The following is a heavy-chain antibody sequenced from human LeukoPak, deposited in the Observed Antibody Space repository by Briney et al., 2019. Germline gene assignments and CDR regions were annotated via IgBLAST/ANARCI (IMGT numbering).Heavy chain of an antibody. CDR2: IYYSGST. J-gene: IGHJ4*02. Sequence: SETLSLTCTVSGGSISSSSYYWGWIRQPPGTGLEWIGSIYYSGSTYYNPSLKSRVTISVDTSRNQFSLKLSSVTAADTAVYYCARVKVKRRGWLQFPDFDYWGQGTLVTVSS. CDR1: GGSISSSSYY. V-gene: IGHV4-39*07. CDR3: ARVKVKRRGWLQFPDFDY. D-gene: IGHD5-24*01.